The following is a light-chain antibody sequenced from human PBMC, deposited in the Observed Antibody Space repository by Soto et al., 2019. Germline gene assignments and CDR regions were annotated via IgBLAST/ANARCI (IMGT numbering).Light chain of an antibody. CDR1: QSISSW. CDR3: QQYKSYPWT. Sequence: DIQMTQSPSTLSASVGDRVTITCRASQSISSWLAWYQQKPGKAPKLLIYDASSLESGVASRFSGSGSGTEFTLTISSLQPDDFATYYCQQYKSYPWTFGQGTKVEIK. V-gene: IGKV1-5*01. CDR2: DAS. J-gene: IGKJ1*01.